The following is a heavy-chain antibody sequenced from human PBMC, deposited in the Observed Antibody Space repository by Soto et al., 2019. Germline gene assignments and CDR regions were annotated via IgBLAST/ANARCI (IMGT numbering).Heavy chain of an antibody. CDR1: GFTFSSYA. CDR2: ISYDGSNK. CDR3: ARDPGSSSWYYYFDY. V-gene: IGHV3-30-3*01. Sequence: PAGSLRLSCAASGFTFSSYAMHWVRQAPGKGLEWVAVISYDGSNKYYADSVKGRFTISRDNSKNTLYLQMNSLRAEDTAVYYCARDPGSSSWYYYFDYWGQGTMGIVSA. D-gene: IGHD6-13*01. J-gene: IGHJ4*02.